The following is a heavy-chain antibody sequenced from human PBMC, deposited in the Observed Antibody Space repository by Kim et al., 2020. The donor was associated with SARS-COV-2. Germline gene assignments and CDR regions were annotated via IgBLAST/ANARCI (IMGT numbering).Heavy chain of an antibody. CDR2: IIPIFGTA. Sequence: SVKVSCKASGGTFSSYAISWVRQAPGQGLEWMGGIIPIFGTANYAQKFQGRVTITADESTSTAYMELSSLRSEDTAVYYCARASITMVRGGRPYYYYGMDVWGQGTTVTVSS. D-gene: IGHD3-10*01. CDR1: GGTFSSYA. CDR3: ARASITMVRGGRPYYYYGMDV. J-gene: IGHJ6*02. V-gene: IGHV1-69*13.